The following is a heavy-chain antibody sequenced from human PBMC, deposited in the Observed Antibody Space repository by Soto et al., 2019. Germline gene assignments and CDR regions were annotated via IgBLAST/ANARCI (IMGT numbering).Heavy chain of an antibody. Sequence: QVQLVESGGGVVQPGRSLRLSCAASIFTFSNYGMHWVRQAPGKGLEWVALTSDDGSNKYYGDSVRGRFTISRDNSKNTLYLQMNSLRAEDTAVYYCARDRIRGVAGKHFDYWGQGNLVPVS. CDR1: IFTFSNYG. V-gene: IGHV3-30*03. J-gene: IGHJ4*02. D-gene: IGHD6-19*01. CDR3: ARDRIRGVAGKHFDY. CDR2: TSDDGSNK.